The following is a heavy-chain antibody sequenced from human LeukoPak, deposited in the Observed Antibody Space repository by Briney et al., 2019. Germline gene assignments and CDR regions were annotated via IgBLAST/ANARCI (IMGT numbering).Heavy chain of an antibody. D-gene: IGHD4-17*01. Sequence: GASVKVSCKASGYTFTRYHMYWVRQAPGQGLEWMGIINPSGGSTSYAQKFQGRVTMTRDTSTSTVYMELSSLRSEDTAVYYCARGIESYGDYGYWGQGILVTVSS. CDR3: ARGIESYGDYGY. J-gene: IGHJ4*02. V-gene: IGHV1-46*01. CDR1: GYTFTRYH. CDR2: INPSGGST.